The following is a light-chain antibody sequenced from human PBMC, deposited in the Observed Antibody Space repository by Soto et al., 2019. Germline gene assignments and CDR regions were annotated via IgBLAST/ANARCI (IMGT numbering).Light chain of an antibody. CDR3: AAWDDSLNGVV. CDR2: NIH. CDR1: SSSIGSNT. Sequence: QAVVTQPPSASGTPGQRVTISCSGSSSSIGSNTVNWYQQLPGTAPKLLIYNIHQRPSGVPDRFSGSKSGASASLAISGLQSEDEADYYCAAWDDSLNGVVFGGGTQLTVL. V-gene: IGLV1-44*01. J-gene: IGLJ2*01.